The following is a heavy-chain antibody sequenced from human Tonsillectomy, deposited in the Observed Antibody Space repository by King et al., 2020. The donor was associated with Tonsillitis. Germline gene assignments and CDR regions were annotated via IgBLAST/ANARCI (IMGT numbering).Heavy chain of an antibody. CDR3: AKPNKDRETTVSLWYFDL. CDR2: ISFDGSKK. CDR1: GFTFSNYG. D-gene: IGHD4-11*01. J-gene: IGHJ2*01. V-gene: IGHV3-30*18. Sequence: VQLVESGGGVVQPGRSLRLSCAASGFTFSNYGMHWVRQAPGKGLEWVAVISFDGSKKYYADSVKGRFTISRDNSKNTLYLQMNSLRAEDTAVYYCAKPNKDRETTVSLWYFDLWGRGTLVTVSS.